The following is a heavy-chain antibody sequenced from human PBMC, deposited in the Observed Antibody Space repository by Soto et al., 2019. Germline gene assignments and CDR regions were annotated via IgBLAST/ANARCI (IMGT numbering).Heavy chain of an antibody. J-gene: IGHJ4*02. CDR1: GGSVSSGHYY. Sequence: TSETLSLTCAVSGGSVSSGHYYWSWSRQPPGKGLEWIGFIYYSGSTSYNPSLKSRVTISVDTSKNQFSLKMNSVTAADTAVYYCARSGAGSGWLGGQGTLVTVSS. CDR2: IYYSGST. V-gene: IGHV4-61*01. CDR3: ARSGAGSGWL. D-gene: IGHD6-19*01.